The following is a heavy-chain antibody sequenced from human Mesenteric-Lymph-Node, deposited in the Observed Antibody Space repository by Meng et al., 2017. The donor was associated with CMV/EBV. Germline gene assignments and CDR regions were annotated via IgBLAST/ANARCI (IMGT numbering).Heavy chain of an antibody. CDR1: EFTFSSYG. CDR2: IRYDGSNK. CDR3: AKASLSIFGVVTQMRGLVGVDY. Sequence: GESLKISCAASEFTFSSYGMHWVRQAPGKGLEWVAFIRYDGSNKYYADSVKGRFTISRDNSKNTLYLQMNSLRAEDTAVYYCAKASLSIFGVVTQMRGLVGVDYWGQGTLVTVSS. D-gene: IGHD3-3*01. J-gene: IGHJ4*02. V-gene: IGHV3-30*02.